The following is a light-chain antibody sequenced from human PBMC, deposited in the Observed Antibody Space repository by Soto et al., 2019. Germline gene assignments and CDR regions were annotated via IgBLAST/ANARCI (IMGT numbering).Light chain of an antibody. J-gene: IGKJ2*01. CDR1: QSVGSY. CDR3: QQRNSWPPYT. V-gene: IGKV3-11*01. Sequence: EIVLTQSPATLSLSPGERATLSCRASQSVGSYLGWYQQKPGQAPRLLIYDASNRATGIPARFSGSGSGTDFTLSISRTEPEDFAVYYCQQRNSWPPYTFGQGTKLEIK. CDR2: DAS.